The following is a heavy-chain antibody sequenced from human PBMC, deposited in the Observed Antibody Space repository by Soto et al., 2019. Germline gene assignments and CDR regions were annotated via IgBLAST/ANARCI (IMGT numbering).Heavy chain of an antibody. CDR3: AKEGNSSPFDY. CDR1: GFTLSSYG. J-gene: IGHJ4*02. CDR2: ISYDGSNK. V-gene: IGHV3-30*18. D-gene: IGHD6-13*01. Sequence: PGGSLRLSCAASGFTLSSYGMHWVRQAPGKGLEWVAVISYDGSNKYYADSVKGRFTISRDNSKNTLYLQMNSLRAEDTAVYYCAKEGNSSPFDYWGQGTLVTVSS.